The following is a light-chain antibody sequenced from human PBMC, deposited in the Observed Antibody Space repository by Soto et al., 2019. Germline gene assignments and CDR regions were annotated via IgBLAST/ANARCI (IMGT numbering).Light chain of an antibody. J-gene: IGLJ1*01. CDR2: EVS. V-gene: IGLV2-14*01. CDR1: SSDIGGYNY. Sequence: QSALTQPASVSGSPGQSITISCTGTSSDIGGYNYVSWYQQHPGKAPKLMISEVSNRPSGVSNRFSGSKSGNTASLTISGLQAEDEADYYCSSFTSSNTHVFGTGTK. CDR3: SSFTSSNTHV.